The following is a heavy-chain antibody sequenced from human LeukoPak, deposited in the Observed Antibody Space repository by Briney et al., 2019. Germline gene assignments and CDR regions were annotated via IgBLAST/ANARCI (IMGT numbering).Heavy chain of an antibody. CDR2: ISWNSGSI. CDR3: AADIGRAGDY. D-gene: IGHD2-15*01. J-gene: IGHJ4*02. V-gene: IGHV3-9*03. Sequence: SLRLSCAASGFTFDDYAMHWVRQAPGKGLEWVSGISWNSGSIGYADSVKGRFTISRDNAKNSLYLQMNSLRAEDMALYYCAADIGRAGDYWGQGTLVTVSS. CDR1: GFTFDDYA.